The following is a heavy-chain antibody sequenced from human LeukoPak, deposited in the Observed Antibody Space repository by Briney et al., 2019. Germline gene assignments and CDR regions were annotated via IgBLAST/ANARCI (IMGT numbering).Heavy chain of an antibody. CDR2: INHSGST. Sequence: SETLSLTCAVYGGSFSGYYWSWIRQPPGKGLEWIGEINHSGSTNYNPPLKSRVTISVDTSKNQFSLKLSSVTAADTAVYYCARDRGSLSYWGQGTLVTVSS. V-gene: IGHV4-34*01. D-gene: IGHD5/OR15-5a*01. J-gene: IGHJ4*02. CDR3: ARDRGSLSY. CDR1: GGSFSGYY.